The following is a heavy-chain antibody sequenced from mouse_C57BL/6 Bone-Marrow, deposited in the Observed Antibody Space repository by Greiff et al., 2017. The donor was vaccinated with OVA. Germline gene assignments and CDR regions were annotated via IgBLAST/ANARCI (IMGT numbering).Heavy chain of an antibody. CDR2: IYPGGGYT. V-gene: IGHV1-63*01. CDR3: ARRGITTVVAPYFDY. J-gene: IGHJ2*01. CDR1: GYTFTNYW. D-gene: IGHD1-1*01. Sequence: QVQLQQSGAELVRPGTSVKMSCKASGYTFTNYWIGWAKQRPGHGLEWIGDIYPGGGYTNYNEKFKGKATLTADKSSSTAYMQFSSLTSEDSAIYCCARRGITTVVAPYFDYWGQGTTLTVSS.